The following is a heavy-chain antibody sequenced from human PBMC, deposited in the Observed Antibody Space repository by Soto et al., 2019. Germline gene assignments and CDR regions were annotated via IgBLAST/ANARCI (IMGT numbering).Heavy chain of an antibody. J-gene: IGHJ4*02. CDR3: GRVSRYDFWSVKY. Sequence: GGSLRPSCAASGSTFSSYAMHWVRQAPGKGLEWVAVISYDGSNKYYADSVKGRFTISRDNSKNTLYLQMNSLRAEDTAVYYCGRVSRYDFWSVKYWGQGTLVTVSS. V-gene: IGHV3-30-3*01. CDR2: ISYDGSNK. D-gene: IGHD3-3*01. CDR1: GSTFSSYA.